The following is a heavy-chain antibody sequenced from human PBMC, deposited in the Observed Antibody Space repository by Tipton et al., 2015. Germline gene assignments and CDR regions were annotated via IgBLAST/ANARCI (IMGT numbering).Heavy chain of an antibody. CDR2: INHSGST. Sequence: TLSLTCAVSGGSISSGHWWTWVRQPPGKGLEWIGEINHSGSTNYNPSLKSRVTISVDTSKNQFSLTLNSVAAADTAVYYCARDLERGMDVWGHGAAVPVSS. V-gene: IGHV4-4*02. J-gene: IGHJ6*02. CDR1: GGSISSGHW. D-gene: IGHD5-24*01. CDR3: ARDLERGMDV.